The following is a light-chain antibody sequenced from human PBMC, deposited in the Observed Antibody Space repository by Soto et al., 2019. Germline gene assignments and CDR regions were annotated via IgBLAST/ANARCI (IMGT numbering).Light chain of an antibody. J-gene: IGKJ5*01. CDR3: QQYGTKIT. Sequence: EIVLTQSPGTLSLSPGERATLSCRTSQIVSSSYLAWYQQKPGQAPTLLIYGASSRATGIPDRFSGSGSGTDFTLTITRLEPEDFAVYYCQQYGTKITFGQGTRL. CDR2: GAS. CDR1: QIVSSSY. V-gene: IGKV3-20*01.